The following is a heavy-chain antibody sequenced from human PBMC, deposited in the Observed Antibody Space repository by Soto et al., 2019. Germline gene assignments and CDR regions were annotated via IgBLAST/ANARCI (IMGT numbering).Heavy chain of an antibody. CDR3: VRRAGECNGGSCYSRF. D-gene: IGHD2-15*01. J-gene: IGHJ4*02. CDR2: ISGGGSTT. Sequence: EVQLLESGGGLVQPGGSLRLSCAASGFTFSEYSMTWVRQAPGMGLEWVSTISGGGSTTYYADSVEGQFIISRDNSKNPVYLQLDSLRVEDTAVYYCVRRAGECNGGSCYSRFWGQGSLVNVSS. V-gene: IGHV3-23*01. CDR1: GFTFSEYS.